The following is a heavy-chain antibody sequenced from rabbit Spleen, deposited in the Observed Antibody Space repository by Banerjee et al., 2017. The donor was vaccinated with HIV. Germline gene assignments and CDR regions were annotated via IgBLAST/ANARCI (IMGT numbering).Heavy chain of an antibody. CDR2: VYTITDDT. J-gene: IGHJ4*01. V-gene: IGHV1S45*01. D-gene: IGHD6-1*01. CDR1: GFSLSRSYD. CDR3: ARESGYDCAFGL. Sequence: QERLVGSGGGPVQPEGSLTLTFTASGFSLSRSYDKFWVRQAPGKGLEWIGCVYTITDDTYYANWAKGRFTISKASSTTVTLQMTSLAVADTATYFCARESGYDCAFGLWGPGTLVTVS.